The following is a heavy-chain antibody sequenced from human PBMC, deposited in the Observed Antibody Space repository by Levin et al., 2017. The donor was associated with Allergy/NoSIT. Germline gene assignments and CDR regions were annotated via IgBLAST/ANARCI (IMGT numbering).Heavy chain of an antibody. J-gene: IGHJ4*02. CDR2: IWYDGSNK. D-gene: IGHD5-18*01. Sequence: HPGGSLRLSCAASGFTFSSYGMHWVRQAPGKGLEWVAVIWYDGSNKYYADSVKGRFTISRDNSKNTLYLQMNSLRAEDTAVYYCARDGEDTAMGALVWFDYWGQGTLVTVSS. CDR1: GFTFSSYG. CDR3: ARDGEDTAMGALVWFDY. V-gene: IGHV3-33*01.